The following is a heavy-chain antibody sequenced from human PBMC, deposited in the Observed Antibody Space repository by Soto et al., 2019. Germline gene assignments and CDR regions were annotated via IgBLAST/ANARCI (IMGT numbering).Heavy chain of an antibody. J-gene: IGHJ6*02. CDR3: TKRRNVLRFLEWSSGMEV. CDR1: GFTFSNYG. D-gene: IGHD3-3*01. V-gene: IGHV3-30*18. Sequence: PGGSLRLSCAASGFTFSNYGMHWVHQAPGKGLEWVAFISDDGSNKYYADSMKGRFTMSRDNSKRTLYLQMSSLRVEDTAVYYCTKRRNVLRFLEWSSGMEVWGQGTTVTVSS. CDR2: ISDDGSNK.